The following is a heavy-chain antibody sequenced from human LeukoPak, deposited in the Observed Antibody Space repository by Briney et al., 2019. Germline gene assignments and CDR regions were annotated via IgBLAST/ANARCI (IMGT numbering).Heavy chain of an antibody. CDR1: EYTFITYD. CDR2: LNPQSGNT. CDR3: ARDLVVLVVAAAFDY. J-gene: IGHJ4*02. V-gene: IGHV1-8*01. Sequence: GASVKVSCKAFEYTFITYDIIWVRQAAGQGLEWMGWLNPQSGNTGFTANFQGRVTLTMDSSIGTAYMELRSLRYDDTAVYYCARDLVVLVVAAAFDYWGQGTLVTVPS. D-gene: IGHD2-15*01.